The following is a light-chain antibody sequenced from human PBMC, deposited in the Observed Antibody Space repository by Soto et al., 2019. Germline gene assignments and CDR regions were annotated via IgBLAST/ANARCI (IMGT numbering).Light chain of an antibody. CDR1: QSLLHSNGYNY. CDR3: MQALQTPIT. V-gene: IGKV2-28*01. CDR2: LGS. J-gene: IGKJ5*01. Sequence: DIVMTQSPLFLPVTPGEPASISCRSSQSLLHSNGYNYLDWYLQKPGQSPQLLIYLGSNRASGVPDRFSGSGSGTDFTLKISRVEAEDVGVYYCMQALQTPITFDQGTRLEIK.